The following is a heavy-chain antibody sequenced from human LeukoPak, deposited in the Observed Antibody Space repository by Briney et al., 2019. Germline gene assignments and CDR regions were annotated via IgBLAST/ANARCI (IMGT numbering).Heavy chain of an antibody. CDR2: ISAYNGNT. CDR3: ARARTTGTVVVITLDAFDI. V-gene: IGHV1-18*01. D-gene: IGHD3-22*01. CDR1: GYTFTSYG. J-gene: IGHJ3*02. Sequence: GASVKVSCKASGYTFTSYGISWVRQAPGQGLEWMGWISAYNGNTNYAQKLQGRVTMTTDTSTSTAYMELRSLRSDDTAVYYCARARTTGTVVVITLDAFDIWGQGTMVTVSS.